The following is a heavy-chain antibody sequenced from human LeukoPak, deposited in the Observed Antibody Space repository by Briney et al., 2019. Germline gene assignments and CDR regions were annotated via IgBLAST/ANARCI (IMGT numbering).Heavy chain of an antibody. D-gene: IGHD6-19*01. Sequence: PGGSLRLSCAASGFTFSSYAMSCVRQAPGKGLEWVSAISGSGGSTYYADSVKGRFTISRDNSKNTLYLQMNSLRAEDTAVYYCAKDHLSGWENWFDPWGQGTLVTVSS. V-gene: IGHV3-23*01. J-gene: IGHJ5*02. CDR3: AKDHLSGWENWFDP. CDR2: ISGSGGST. CDR1: GFTFSSYA.